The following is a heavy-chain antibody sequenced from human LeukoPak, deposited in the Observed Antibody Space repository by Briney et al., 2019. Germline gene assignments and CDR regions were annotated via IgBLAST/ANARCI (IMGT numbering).Heavy chain of an antibody. D-gene: IGHD3-22*01. CDR3: AKSGRRYYDSSGYYDSDFDY. V-gene: IGHV4-59*01. CDR1: GGSISSYY. CDR2: IYYSGST. Sequence: SETLSLTCSVSGGSISSYYWSWIRQPPGKGLEWIGYIYYSGSTNYNPSLKSRITISVDTSKNQFSLKLSSVTAADTAVYYCAKSGRRYYDSSGYYDSDFDYWGQGTLVTVS. J-gene: IGHJ4*02.